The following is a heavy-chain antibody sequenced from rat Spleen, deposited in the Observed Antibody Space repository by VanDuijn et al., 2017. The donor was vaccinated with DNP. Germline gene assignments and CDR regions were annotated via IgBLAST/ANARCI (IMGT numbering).Heavy chain of an antibody. V-gene: IGHV5-25*01. CDR3: ITFEGRNA. D-gene: IGHD1-10*01. CDR2: ISPNADKT. Sequence: EVQLVESGGDLVQPGRSLKLSCTASGFTFRNYDMAWVRQAPAKGLEWVASISPNADKTYYRDSVKGRFTISRDNAKSTLYLQMDSLRSEDTATYYCITFEGRNAWGQGTSVTVSS. CDR1: GFTFRNYD. J-gene: IGHJ4*01.